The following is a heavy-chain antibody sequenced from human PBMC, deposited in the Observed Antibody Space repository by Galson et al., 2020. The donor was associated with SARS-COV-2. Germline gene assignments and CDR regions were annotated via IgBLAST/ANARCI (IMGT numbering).Heavy chain of an antibody. CDR1: GGSIGSGDYS. Sequence: SETLSLTCAVSGGSIGSGDYSWSWIRQPPGKGLEWIGYIYHTANTYYNPSLKSRVTISIDRSKNQFSLNLNSMTAADTAVYYCARGFFPFRSGSYYRYFDFWGQGTLVTVSS. V-gene: IGHV4-30-2*01. D-gene: IGHD3-10*01. CDR3: ARGFFPFRSGSYYRYFDF. J-gene: IGHJ4*02. CDR2: IYHTANT.